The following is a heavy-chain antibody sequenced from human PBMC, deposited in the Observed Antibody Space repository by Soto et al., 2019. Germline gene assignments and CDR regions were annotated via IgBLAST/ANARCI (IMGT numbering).Heavy chain of an antibody. D-gene: IGHD2-2*01. CDR1: GGSISSGGYY. CDR3: AREMVVVVPAATYYYYGMDV. Sequence: SETLSLTCTVSGGSISSGGYYWSWIRQHPGKGLEWIGYIYYSGSTYYNPSLKSRVTISVDTSKNQFSLKLSSLTAADTAVYYCAREMVVVVPAATYYYYGMDVWGQGTTVTVSS. J-gene: IGHJ6*02. CDR2: IYYSGST. V-gene: IGHV4-31*03.